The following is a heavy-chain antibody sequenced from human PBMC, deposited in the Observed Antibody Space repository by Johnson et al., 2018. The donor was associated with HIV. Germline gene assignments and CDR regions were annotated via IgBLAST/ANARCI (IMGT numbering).Heavy chain of an antibody. Sequence: VQLVESGGGLIQPGGSLRLSCAASGFTVSASSMIWVRQAPGEGLKWVSLIYTGDSTSYADSVQGRLTISTDTSKNTLYLQMNALRAEDTAVYYCAISIPRPGWGDAFDIWGQGTMVTVSS. CDR2: IYTGDST. J-gene: IGHJ3*02. CDR1: GFTVSASS. D-gene: IGHD3-16*01. CDR3: AISIPRPGWGDAFDI. V-gene: IGHV3-53*01.